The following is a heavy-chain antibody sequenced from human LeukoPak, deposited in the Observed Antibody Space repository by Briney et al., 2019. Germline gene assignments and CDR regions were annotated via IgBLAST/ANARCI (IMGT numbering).Heavy chain of an antibody. CDR3: ARPARYGDYVEY. J-gene: IGHJ4*02. V-gene: IGHV1-18*01. CDR2: ISAYNGNT. D-gene: IGHD4-17*01. CDR1: GYTFTSYG. Sequence: ASVKVSCKASGYTFTSYGISWVRQAPGQGLEWMGWISAYNGNTDYAQKLQGRVTMTTDTSTSTAYMELRSLRSDDTAVYYCARPARYGDYVEYWGQGTLVTVSS.